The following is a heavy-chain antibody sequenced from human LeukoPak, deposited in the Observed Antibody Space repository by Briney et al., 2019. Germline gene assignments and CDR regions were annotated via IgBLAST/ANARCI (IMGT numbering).Heavy chain of an antibody. V-gene: IGHV3-30-3*01. CDR3: ANRPGNHDILTQYYFDF. CDR2: ISYDASNK. Sequence: PGRSLRLSCAASGFSFNTYAMHWVRQAPGKGLEWVALISYDASNKYYADSVKGRFTISRDNSKNTLYLQMNSLRAEDTAVYYCANRPGNHDILTQYYFDFWGQGTLVTVSS. J-gene: IGHJ4*02. D-gene: IGHD3-9*01. CDR1: GFSFNTYA.